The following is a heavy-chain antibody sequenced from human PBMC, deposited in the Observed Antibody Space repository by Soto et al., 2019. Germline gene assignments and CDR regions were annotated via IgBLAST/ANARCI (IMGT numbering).Heavy chain of an antibody. Sequence: SVKVSCKASGGTFSSYAISWVRQAPGQGLEWMGGIIPIFGTANYAQKFQGRVTITADKSTSTAYMELSSLRSEDTAVYYCARDLWTHTDFWSGYYQGGYYGMDVWGQGTTVTVSS. V-gene: IGHV1-69*06. D-gene: IGHD3-3*01. CDR3: ARDLWTHTDFWSGYYQGGYYGMDV. CDR2: IIPIFGTA. J-gene: IGHJ6*02. CDR1: GGTFSSYA.